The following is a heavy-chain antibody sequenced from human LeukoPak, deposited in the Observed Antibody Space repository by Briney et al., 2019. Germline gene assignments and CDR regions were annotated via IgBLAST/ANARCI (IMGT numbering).Heavy chain of an antibody. D-gene: IGHD1-26*01. J-gene: IGHJ4*02. Sequence: SETLSLTCAVYGGSFSGYYWSWIRQPPGKGLEWIGEINHSGSTNYNPSLKSRATISVDTSKNQFSLKLSSVTAADTAVYYCARGRGGGLIVGATTYYFDYWGQGTLVTVSS. V-gene: IGHV4-34*01. CDR2: INHSGST. CDR3: ARGRGGGLIVGATTYYFDY. CDR1: GGSFSGYY.